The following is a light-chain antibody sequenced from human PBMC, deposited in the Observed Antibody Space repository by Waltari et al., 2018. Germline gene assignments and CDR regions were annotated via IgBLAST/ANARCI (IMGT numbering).Light chain of an antibody. CDR3: QQYDSYWT. J-gene: IGKJ1*01. CDR1: QSVNSW. CDR2: KAS. V-gene: IGKV1-5*03. Sequence: DIQMTQSPSTLSASVGDRVPIPCRASQSVNSWVAWYQQKPRKAPKLLIFKASNLESGVPSRFSGSGSGTEFTLTISSLQPDDFATYHCQQYDSYWTFGQGTKVEIK.